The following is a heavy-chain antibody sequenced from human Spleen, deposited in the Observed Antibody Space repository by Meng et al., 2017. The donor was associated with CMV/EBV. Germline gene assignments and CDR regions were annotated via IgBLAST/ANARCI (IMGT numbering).Heavy chain of an antibody. Sequence: AVYGGSFSGYYWSWIRQPPGKGLEWIGEINHSGSTNYNPSLKSRVTISVDTSKNQFSLKLSSVTAADTAVYYCARGDIAARPPPFDYWGQGTLVTSPQ. D-gene: IGHD6-6*01. J-gene: IGHJ4*02. V-gene: IGHV4-34*01. CDR1: GGSFSGYY. CDR2: INHSGST. CDR3: ARGDIAARPPPFDY.